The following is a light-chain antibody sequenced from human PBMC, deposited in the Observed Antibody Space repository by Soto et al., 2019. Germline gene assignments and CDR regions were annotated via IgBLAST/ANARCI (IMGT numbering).Light chain of an antibody. V-gene: IGKV3-15*01. CDR3: QQYDNWPSPGT. CDR1: QGIGDT. Sequence: EFVMTQSPATLSVSPVESATLSYRASQGIGDTLAWYQQKPGQAPRLLILGASTRASGIAAKFSGSGPGTEFTLSIGSMQPEDYAIDYCQQYDNWPSPGTFGQGTKMDIK. J-gene: IGKJ2*01. CDR2: GAS.